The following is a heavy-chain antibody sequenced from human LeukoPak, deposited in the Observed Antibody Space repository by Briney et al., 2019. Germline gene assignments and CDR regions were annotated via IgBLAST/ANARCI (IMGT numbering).Heavy chain of an antibody. CDR1: GFTFSNYG. Sequence: PGGTLRLSCAASGFTFSNYGMNWVRQAPGKGLEWVSGIGPSGTNTYYADSVKGRFTISRDNSKNTLYLQMNSLRAEDTAVYYCARVTYGSGTYGAFDYWGQGTLVTVSS. CDR2: IGPSGTNT. J-gene: IGHJ4*02. CDR3: ARVTYGSGTYGAFDY. V-gene: IGHV3-23*01. D-gene: IGHD3-10*01.